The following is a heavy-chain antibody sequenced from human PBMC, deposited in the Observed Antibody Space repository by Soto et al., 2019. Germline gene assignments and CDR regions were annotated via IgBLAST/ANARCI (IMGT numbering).Heavy chain of an antibody. Sequence: PGASQKISGQGSGYSLTSYWIGLVRAMRGKGLEWMGIIYPGDSDTRYSPSFQGQVTISADKSISTAYLQWSSLKASDTAMYYCARHGIAARQLYYFGMDVWGQGTKVTVSS. D-gene: IGHD6-6*01. CDR2: IYPGDSDT. J-gene: IGHJ6*02. CDR1: GYSLTSYW. V-gene: IGHV5-51*01. CDR3: ARHGIAARQLYYFGMDV.